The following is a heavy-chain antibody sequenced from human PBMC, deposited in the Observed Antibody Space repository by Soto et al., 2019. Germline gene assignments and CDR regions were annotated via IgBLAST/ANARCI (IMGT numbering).Heavy chain of an antibody. Sequence: ASVKVSFKASGYTFTRYGISWVRQAPGQGLEWMGWISGYNGDSNYAQKFQGRVSMTMDTSTGTAYMELRSLTSDDTAVYYCAQNGKPPYYYYGLDVWG. CDR3: AQNGKPPYYYYGLDV. V-gene: IGHV1-18*01. CDR1: GYTFTRYG. D-gene: IGHD1-26*01. J-gene: IGHJ6*02. CDR2: ISGYNGDS.